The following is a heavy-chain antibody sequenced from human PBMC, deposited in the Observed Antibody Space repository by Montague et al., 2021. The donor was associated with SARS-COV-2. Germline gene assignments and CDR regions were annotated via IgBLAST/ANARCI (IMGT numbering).Heavy chain of an antibody. CDR2: IYYSGST. CDR3: ARRSYDILTGYSIPNWFDP. Sequence: SETLSLTCTVSGGSISSSYYWGWIRQPPGKGLEWIGSIYYSGSTYYNPSLKSRVTISVDTSKNQFSLKLSSVTAADTAVYYCARRSYDILTGYSIPNWFDPWGQGTLVTVSS. J-gene: IGHJ5*02. V-gene: IGHV4-39*01. CDR1: GGSISSSYY. D-gene: IGHD3-9*01.